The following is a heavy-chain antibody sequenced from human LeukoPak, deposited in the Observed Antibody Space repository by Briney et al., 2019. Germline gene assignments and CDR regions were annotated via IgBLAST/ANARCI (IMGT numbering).Heavy chain of an antibody. CDR1: GFTFSSYA. CDR2: ISGSGGST. V-gene: IGHV3-23*01. CDR3: AKSPRVAGPFDY. Sequence: PGGSLRLSCAAYGFTFSSYAMSWVRQAPGKGLEWVSAISGSGGSTYYADSVKGRFTISRDNSKNTLYLQMNSLRAEDTVVYYCAKSPRVAGPFDYWGQGTLDTVSS. J-gene: IGHJ4*02. D-gene: IGHD6-19*01.